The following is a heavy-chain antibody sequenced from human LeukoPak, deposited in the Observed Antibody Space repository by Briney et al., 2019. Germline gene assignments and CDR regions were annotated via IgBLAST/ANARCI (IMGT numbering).Heavy chain of an antibody. CDR1: GFTFSSYA. CDR2: ISSGGSTI. V-gene: IGHV3-48*03. CDR3: ARAVGYSGFSDY. Sequence: GGSLRLSCAASGFTFSSYAMSWVRQAPGKGLEWVSYISSGGSTIYYADSVRGRFTISRDNAKNSLYLQMNSLRAEDTAVYYCARAVGYSGFSDYWGQGTLVTVSS. D-gene: IGHD5-12*01. J-gene: IGHJ4*02.